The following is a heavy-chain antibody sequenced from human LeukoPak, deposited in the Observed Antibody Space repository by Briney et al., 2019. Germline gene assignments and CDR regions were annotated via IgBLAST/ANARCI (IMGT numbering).Heavy chain of an antibody. CDR2: ITSSGRTP. J-gene: IGHJ4*02. Sequence: PGGSPRLSCEASGFTFNTHAMSWVRQAPGKGLEWVASITSSGRTPYYTDSVKGRFTISRDNSKNTLYLQMNSLRGEDTAVYYCAKDRPNFYETSGSYYKIKGDFWGQGSLVTVSS. CDR1: GFTFNTHA. D-gene: IGHD3-10*01. V-gene: IGHV3-23*01. CDR3: AKDRPNFYETSGSYYKIKGDF.